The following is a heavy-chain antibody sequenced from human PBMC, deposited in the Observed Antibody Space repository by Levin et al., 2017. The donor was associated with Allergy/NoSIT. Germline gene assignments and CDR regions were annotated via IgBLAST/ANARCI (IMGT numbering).Heavy chain of an antibody. V-gene: IGHV3-48*02. CDR3: AREYCSSTSCLYDY. Sequence: GESLKISCAASGFTFSTYSMNWVRQAPGKGLEWVSYISSSSSTIYYADSVKGRFTISRDNAKNSLYLQMNSLRDEDTAVYYCAREYCSSTSCLYDYWGQGTLVTVSS. J-gene: IGHJ4*02. CDR2: ISSSSSTI. CDR1: GFTFSTYS. D-gene: IGHD2-2*01.